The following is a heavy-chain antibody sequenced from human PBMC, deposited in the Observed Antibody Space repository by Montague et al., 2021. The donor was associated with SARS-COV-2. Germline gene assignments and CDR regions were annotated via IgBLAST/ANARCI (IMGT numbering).Heavy chain of an antibody. J-gene: IGHJ4*02. D-gene: IGHD5-18*01. CDR2: INHSGST. V-gene: IGHV4-39*07. CDR1: GGSISSGGYY. CDR3: ARGGGYSYGSLDY. Sequence: SETLSLTCTVSGGSISSGGYYWSRIRQPPGKGLEWIGEINHSGSTNYNPSLKSRVTISVDTSKNQFSLKLSSVTAADTAVYYCARGGGYSYGSLDYWGQGTLVTVSS.